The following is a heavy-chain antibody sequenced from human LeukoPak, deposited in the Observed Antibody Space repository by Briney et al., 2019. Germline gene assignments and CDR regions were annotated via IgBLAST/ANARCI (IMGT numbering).Heavy chain of an antibody. J-gene: IGHJ4*02. CDR3: TTDLGTYYHGSQRLIPIDY. V-gene: IGHV3-15*07. Sequence: GGSLRLSCAASGFTFTNAWMNWVRQAPGKGLEWIGRIKSKTDGETTNYAEPVRGRFTISRDDSKSAVYLQMNSLKIEDTAVYYCTTDLGTYYHGSQRLIPIDYWGQGTLVTVSS. CDR2: IKSKTDGETT. D-gene: IGHD3-10*01. CDR1: GFTFTNAW.